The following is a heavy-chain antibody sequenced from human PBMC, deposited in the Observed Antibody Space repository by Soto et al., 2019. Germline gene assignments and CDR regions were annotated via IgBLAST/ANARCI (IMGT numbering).Heavy chain of an antibody. J-gene: IGHJ6*02. CDR3: ARYSYGYWAYYYGMDV. V-gene: IGHV3-74*01. CDR1: GFTFSSYW. CDR2: INSDGSST. Sequence: GGSLRLSCAASGFTFSSYWMHWVRQAPGKGLVWVSRINSDGSSTSYADSVKGRFTISRDNAKNKLYLQMNSLRPEDTAVYYCARYSYGYWAYYYGMDVWGQGTTVTVSS. D-gene: IGHD5-18*01.